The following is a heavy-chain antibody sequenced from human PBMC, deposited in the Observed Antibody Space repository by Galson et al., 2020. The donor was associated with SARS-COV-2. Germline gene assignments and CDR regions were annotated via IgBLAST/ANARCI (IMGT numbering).Heavy chain of an antibody. J-gene: IGHJ6*02. CDR1: GFTFSSYW. CDR3: ARDSLWFGEFIYYYYGMDV. Sequence: GGSLRLSCAASGFTFSSYWMSWVRQAPGKGLEWVANIKQDGSEKYYVDSVKGRFTISRDNAKNSLYLQMNSLRAEDTAVYYCARDSLWFGEFIYYYYGMDVWGQGTTVTVSS. V-gene: IGHV3-7*01. D-gene: IGHD3-10*01. CDR2: IKQDGSEK.